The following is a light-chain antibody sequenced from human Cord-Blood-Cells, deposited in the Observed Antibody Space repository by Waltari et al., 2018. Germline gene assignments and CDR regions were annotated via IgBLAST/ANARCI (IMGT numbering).Light chain of an antibody. V-gene: IGKV3-11*01. CDR2: DAS. Sequence: EIVLTQSPATLSLSPGERATLSCRASQSVSSYLAWYQQKPGQPPRLLIYDASNRATGIPARFSGSGSVTDFTLTISSLEPEDFAVYYCQQRSNWLTFGGGTKVEIK. J-gene: IGKJ4*01. CDR3: QQRSNWLT. CDR1: QSVSSY.